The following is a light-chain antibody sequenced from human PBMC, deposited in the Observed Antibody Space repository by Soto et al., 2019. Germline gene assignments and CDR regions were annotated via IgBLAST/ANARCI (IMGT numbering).Light chain of an antibody. J-gene: IGLJ3*02. CDR1: NIGR. Sequence: SYELTQPPSVSVAPGETATITCRGHNIGRVNWYQQNPGQAPVLVMSYDSDRPSGIPERFSGSNSGNTATLTVSRVEAGDEADYYCQVWDSSRDYGVFGGGTKLTVL. V-gene: IGLV3-21*04. CDR2: YDS. CDR3: QVWDSSRDYGV.